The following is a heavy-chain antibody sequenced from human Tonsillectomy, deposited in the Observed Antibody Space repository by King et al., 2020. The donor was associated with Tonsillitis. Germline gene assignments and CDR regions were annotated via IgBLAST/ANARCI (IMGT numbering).Heavy chain of an antibody. Sequence: VQLVESGGGVVQPGRSLRLSCAASGFTFSSYGMHWVRQAPGKGLGWGAVISYDGSNKYYADSVKGRFTISRDNSKNTLYLQMNSLRAEDTAVYYCAKDGGGHFDYWGQGTLVTVSS. CDR1: GFTFSSYG. CDR3: AKDGGGHFDY. J-gene: IGHJ4*02. D-gene: IGHD3-16*01. V-gene: IGHV3-30*18. CDR2: ISYDGSNK.